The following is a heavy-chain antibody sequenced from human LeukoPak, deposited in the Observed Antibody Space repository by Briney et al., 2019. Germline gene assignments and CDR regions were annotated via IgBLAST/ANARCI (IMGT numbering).Heavy chain of an antibody. D-gene: IGHD3-22*01. J-gene: IGHJ5*02. Sequence: ASVKVSCKASGYTFTGYYMHWVRQAPGQGLEWMGWINPNSGGTNYALKFQGRVTMTRDTSISTAYMELSRLRSDDTAVYYCARVRGYYNWFDPWGQGTLVTVSS. CDR2: INPNSGGT. V-gene: IGHV1-2*02. CDR1: GYTFTGYY. CDR3: ARVRGYYNWFDP.